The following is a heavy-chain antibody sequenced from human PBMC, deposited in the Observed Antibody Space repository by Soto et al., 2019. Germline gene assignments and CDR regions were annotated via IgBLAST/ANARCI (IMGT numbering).Heavy chain of an antibody. J-gene: IGHJ6*01. CDR2: ITSVGIST. V-gene: IGHV3-64*01. D-gene: IGHD2-15*01. Sequence: GGSLRLSCEASGFTFSAYAMHWVRQAPGRGLEYVSAITSVGISTYYAXXVXXXXXXSRDNSKNTLYLQMGSLQPEDMAVYYCARDVGGPFPSIMEVWGQGTTVTVSS. CDR3: ARDVGGPFPSIMEV. CDR1: GFTFSAYA.